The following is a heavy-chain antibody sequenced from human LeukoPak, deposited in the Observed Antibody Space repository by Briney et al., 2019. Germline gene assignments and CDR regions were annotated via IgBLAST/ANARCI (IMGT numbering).Heavy chain of an antibody. J-gene: IGHJ3*02. CDR1: GGTFSSYA. D-gene: IGHD2-2*01. V-gene: IGHV1-69*06. CDR3: ASLYCSSTSCPPNDAFDI. CDR2: IIPIFGTA. Sequence: GASVKVSCKASGGTFSSYAASWVRQAPGQGLEWMGGIIPIFGTANYAQKFQGRVTITADKSTSTAYMELSSLRSEDTAVYYCASLYCSSTSCPPNDAFDIWGQGTMVTVSS.